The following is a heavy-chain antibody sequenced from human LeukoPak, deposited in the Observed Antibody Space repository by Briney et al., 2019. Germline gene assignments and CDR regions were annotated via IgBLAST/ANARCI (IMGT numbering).Heavy chain of an antibody. J-gene: IGHJ4*02. D-gene: IGHD3-10*01. CDR1: GGSINISNYY. V-gene: IGHV4-39*01. Sequence: SEPLSLTCTVSGGSINISNYYWGWIRQPPGKGLECIENIHYSGIIFYNPSFKSRVTFSVDTSKNCFSRKLSSGTAADTAVYYCAGHSGGPFDSWGQGALVTVSS. CDR2: IHYSGII. CDR3: AGHSGGPFDS.